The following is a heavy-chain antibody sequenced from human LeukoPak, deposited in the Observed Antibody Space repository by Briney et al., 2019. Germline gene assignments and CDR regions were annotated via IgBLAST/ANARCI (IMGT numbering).Heavy chain of an antibody. CDR1: GFTFSSYW. D-gene: IGHD3-10*01. Sequence: GGSLRLSCAASGFTFSSYWMHWVRQAPGKGLEWVSLISWGGGSTYYADSVKGRFTISRDNSKNSLYLHMNSLRAEDTALYYCAKDRSGNSYGHFDYWGQGTLVTVSS. V-gene: IGHV3-43D*04. J-gene: IGHJ4*02. CDR3: AKDRSGNSYGHFDY. CDR2: ISWGGGST.